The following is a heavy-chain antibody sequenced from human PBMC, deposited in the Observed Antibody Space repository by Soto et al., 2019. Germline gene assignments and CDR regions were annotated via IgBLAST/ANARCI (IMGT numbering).Heavy chain of an antibody. J-gene: IGHJ5*02. D-gene: IGHD3-9*01. CDR2: INSDGSST. V-gene: IGHV3-74*01. CDR1: GFPFSSYW. Sequence: GGSLSLSCAASGFPFSSYWMHWVRQAPGKGLVWVSRINSDGSSTSYADSVKGRFTISRDNAKNTLYLQMNSLRAEDTAVYYCARELALTRGALVFPWGQGTLVTVSS. CDR3: ARELALTRGALVFP.